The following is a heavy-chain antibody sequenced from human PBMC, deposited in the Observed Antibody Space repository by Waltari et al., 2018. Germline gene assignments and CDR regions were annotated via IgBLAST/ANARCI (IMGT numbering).Heavy chain of an antibody. D-gene: IGHD3-22*01. CDR2: IYYSGST. V-gene: IGHV4-39*01. J-gene: IGHJ4*02. Sequence: QLQLQESGPGLVKPSETLSLTCTVSGGSISSSSYYWVCVRQPPGKGLEWIGSIYYSGSTYYNPSLKSRVTISVDTSKNQFSLKLSSVTAADTAVYYCASTVYYDSSGWTYYFDYWGQGTLVTVSS. CDR1: GGSISSSSYY. CDR3: ASTVYYDSSGWTYYFDY.